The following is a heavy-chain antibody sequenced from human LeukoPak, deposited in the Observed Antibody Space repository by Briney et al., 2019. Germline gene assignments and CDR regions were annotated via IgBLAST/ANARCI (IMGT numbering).Heavy chain of an antibody. CDR1: GFTFSSYG. D-gene: IGHD1-26*01. J-gene: IGHJ4*02. V-gene: IGHV3-30*18. CDR3: AKEGFGNYYSAYFDY. Sequence: PGGSLRLSCAASGFTFSSYGMHWVRQAPGKGLEWVAVISYEGSTSYYADSVKGRFTISRDNSKNTLYLQMNGLRAEDTAVYYCAKEGFGNYYSAYFDYWGQGTLVTVSS. CDR2: ISYEGSTS.